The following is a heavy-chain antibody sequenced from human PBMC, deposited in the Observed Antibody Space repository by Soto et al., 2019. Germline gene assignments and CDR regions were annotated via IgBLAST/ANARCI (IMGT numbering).Heavy chain of an antibody. CDR3: ARGYSYGFSDP. D-gene: IGHD5-18*01. CDR2: IYYSGST. J-gene: IGHJ5*02. V-gene: IGHV4-59*08. CDR1: GGSISSYY. Sequence: SETLSLTCTVSGGSISSYYWSWIRQPPGKGLEWIGYIYYSGSTNYNPSLKSRVTISVDTSKNQFSLKLSSVTAADTAVYYCARGYSYGFSDPWGQGTLVTVSS.